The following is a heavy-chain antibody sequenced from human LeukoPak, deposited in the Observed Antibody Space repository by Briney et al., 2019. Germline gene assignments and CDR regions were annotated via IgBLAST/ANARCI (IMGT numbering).Heavy chain of an antibody. CDR2: MNPNNGNT. Sequence: ASVKVSCKASGYTFKNYDINWVRQAPGLGLEWVGWMNPNNGNTGFAQKFQGRVSMTRDSSISTAYLGLSSLTSEDTAVFYCARGLSYGYFMADYWGQGTLVTVSS. V-gene: IGHV1-8*02. CDR3: ARGLSYGYFMADY. J-gene: IGHJ4*02. CDR1: GYTFKNYD. D-gene: IGHD5-18*01.